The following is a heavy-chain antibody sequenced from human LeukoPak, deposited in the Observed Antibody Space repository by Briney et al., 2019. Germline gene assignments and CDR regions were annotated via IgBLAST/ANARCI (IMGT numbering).Heavy chain of an antibody. CDR2: MNPNSGNT. J-gene: IGHJ6*02. Sequence: GSSVKVSCKASGGTFSSYAISWVRQATGQGLEWMGWMNPNSGNTGYAQKFQGRVTMTRNTTISTAYMELSSLRSEDTAVYYCARGIRYYDILTGYPKDYGMDVWGQGTTVTVSS. CDR3: ARGIRYYDILTGYPKDYGMDV. V-gene: IGHV1-8*02. D-gene: IGHD3-9*01. CDR1: GGTFSSYA.